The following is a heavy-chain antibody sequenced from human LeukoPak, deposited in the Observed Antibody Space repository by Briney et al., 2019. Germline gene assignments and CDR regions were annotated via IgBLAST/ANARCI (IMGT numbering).Heavy chain of an antibody. CDR3: ARASRDGYNQNFDH. Sequence: GESLNISCQGLGYSFSSYWNAWVRQRPGKGLEWMGIIYPGGSETRYDPSFQGQVTISADSSPSNAYLQWSSLRASDTAMYYCARASRDGYNQNFDHWGQGTLVTVSS. J-gene: IGHJ4*02. V-gene: IGHV5-51*01. D-gene: IGHD5-24*01. CDR1: GYSFSSYW. CDR2: IYPGGSET.